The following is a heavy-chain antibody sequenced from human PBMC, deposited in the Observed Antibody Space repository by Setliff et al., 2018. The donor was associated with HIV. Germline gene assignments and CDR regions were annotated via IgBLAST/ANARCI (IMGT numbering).Heavy chain of an antibody. CDR1: GYTLTEVS. CDR3: AIVRRIITFGGLVGLVQSLYYFHC. Sequence: GASMKVSCKVSGYTLTEVSMHWVRQAPGEGLEWMGGLDPEDGKTIYAQKFQGRVSMTEDTSTDTASMELRGLRFDDTAVYYCAIVRRIITFGGLVGLVQSLYYFHCWGHGTLVTVSS. V-gene: IGHV1-24*01. CDR2: LDPEDGKT. D-gene: IGHD3-16*02. J-gene: IGHJ4*01.